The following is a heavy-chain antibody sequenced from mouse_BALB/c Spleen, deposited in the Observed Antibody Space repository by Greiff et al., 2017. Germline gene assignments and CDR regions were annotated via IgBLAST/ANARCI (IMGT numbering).Heavy chain of an antibody. CDR3: ARKMVTASCFDY. CDR1: GYTFTSYW. V-gene: IGHV1-7*01. D-gene: IGHD2-2*01. CDR2: INPSTGYT. J-gene: IGHJ2*01. Sequence: VQLVESGAELAKPGASVKMSCKASGYTFTSYWMHWVKQRPGQGLEWIGYINPSTGYTEYNQKFKDKATLTADKSSSTAYMQLSSLTSEDSAVYYCARKMVTASCFDYWGQGTTLTVSS.